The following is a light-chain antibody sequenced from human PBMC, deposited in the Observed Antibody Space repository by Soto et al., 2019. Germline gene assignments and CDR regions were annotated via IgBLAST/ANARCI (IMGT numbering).Light chain of an antibody. J-gene: IGLJ1*01. V-gene: IGLV2-8*01. CDR2: EVN. Sequence: QSVLTQPPSASGSPGQSVTISCTGTSSDVGAYNYVSWYQQHPGKATKLMIYEVNKRPSGVPDRFSGSKSGNTASLSVSGLQAEDEAEYYCSAYGGSNNPFGFGTGTKLTVL. CDR1: SSDVGAYNY. CDR3: SAYGGSNNPFG.